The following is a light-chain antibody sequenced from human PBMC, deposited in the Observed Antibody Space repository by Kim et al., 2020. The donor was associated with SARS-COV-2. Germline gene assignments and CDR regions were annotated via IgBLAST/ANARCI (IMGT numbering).Light chain of an antibody. J-gene: IGKJ1*01. CDR1: QGISNY. Sequence: ASVGDRFTITCRPSQGISNYLAWYQQTPWKVSKLLIYAASTLQSRVPTRFSGSGSGTDFTLTISRVQPEDVATYYCQKDDRPPRTFGQGTKVDIK. V-gene: IGKV1-27*01. CDR3: QKDDRPPRT. CDR2: AAS.